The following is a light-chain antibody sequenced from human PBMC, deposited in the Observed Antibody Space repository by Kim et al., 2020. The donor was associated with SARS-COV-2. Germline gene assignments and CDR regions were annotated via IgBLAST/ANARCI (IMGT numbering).Light chain of an antibody. J-gene: IGKJ2*01. CDR1: QSVSNNY. V-gene: IGKV3-20*01. CDR3: QQYGNSPYT. CDR2: GAS. Sequence: EIVLTQSPGTLSLSPGERATLSCRASQSVSNNYLAWYQQKPGQAPRLLVYGASGRATGIPDRFSGSGSGTDFTLTISRLEPEDFAVYYCQQYGNSPYTFGQGTKLEI.